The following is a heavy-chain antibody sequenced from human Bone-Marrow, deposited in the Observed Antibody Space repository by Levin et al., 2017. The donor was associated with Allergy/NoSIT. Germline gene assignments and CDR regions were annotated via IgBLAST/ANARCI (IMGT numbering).Heavy chain of an antibody. V-gene: IGHV3-30*04. D-gene: IGHD1-1*01. CDR1: GFTFSSYA. J-gene: IGHJ6*02. CDR3: TRGRRTDNYYGMDV. CDR2: ISYVENNK. Sequence: GESLKISCTASGFTFSSYAMHWVRQAPGQGLEWVAVISYVENNKMTAHSVKGRFTISRDNVKTTVNLQMSSLRFDDTAVYYCTRGRRTDNYYGMDVWDPGGADSVSS.